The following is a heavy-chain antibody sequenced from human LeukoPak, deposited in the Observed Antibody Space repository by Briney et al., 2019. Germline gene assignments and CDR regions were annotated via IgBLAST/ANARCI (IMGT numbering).Heavy chain of an antibody. Sequence: PSETLSLTCAVSGGSISSYYWSWIRQPPGKGLEGIGYIYYSGSTNYNPSLKSRVTISVDTSKNQFSLKLSSVTAADTAVYYCARLIHGSGSPVFDYWGQGTLVTVSS. J-gene: IGHJ4*02. CDR1: GGSISSYY. V-gene: IGHV4-59*08. D-gene: IGHD3-10*01. CDR2: IYYSGST. CDR3: ARLIHGSGSPVFDY.